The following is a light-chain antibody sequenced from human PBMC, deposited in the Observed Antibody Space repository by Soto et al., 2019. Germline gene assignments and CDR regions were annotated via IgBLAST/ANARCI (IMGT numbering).Light chain of an antibody. J-gene: IGLJ3*02. CDR2: LNSDGSH. Sequence: QLVLTQSPSASASLGASVKLTCTLSSGHSSYAIAWHQQQPEKGPRYLMKLNSDGSHSKGDGIPDLFSGSSSGAERYLTISSLQFEDEADYYCQTWGTGFWVFGGGTKLTVL. V-gene: IGLV4-69*01. CDR3: QTWGTGFWV. CDR1: SGHSSYA.